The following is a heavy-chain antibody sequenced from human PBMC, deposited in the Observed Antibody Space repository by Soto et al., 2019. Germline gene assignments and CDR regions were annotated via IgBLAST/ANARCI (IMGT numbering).Heavy chain of an antibody. Sequence: QVQLVQSGAEVKKPGSSVKVSCKASGGTFSSYTISWVRQAPGQGLEWMGRIIPILGIANYAQKFQGRVXMXAXXSTSTADTELSSLRSEDTAVYSRAGARYHGDYSDYWGQGTLVTVSS. V-gene: IGHV1-69*02. J-gene: IGHJ4*02. CDR2: IIPILGIA. CDR3: AGARYHGDYSDY. D-gene: IGHD4-17*01. CDR1: GGTFSSYT.